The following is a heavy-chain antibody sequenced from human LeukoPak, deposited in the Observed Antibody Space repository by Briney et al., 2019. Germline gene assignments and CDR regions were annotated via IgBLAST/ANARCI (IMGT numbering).Heavy chain of an antibody. J-gene: IGHJ5*02. CDR1: GYTFTSYD. CDR2: MNPNSGNT. CDR3: ARVPTPSLNWFDH. V-gene: IGHV1-8*01. Sequence: ASVKVSCKASGYTFTSYDINWVRQATGQGLEWMGWMNPNSGNTGYAQKFQGRVTMTRNTSISTAYMELSSLRSEDTAVYYCARVPTPSLNWFDHWGQGTLVTVSS.